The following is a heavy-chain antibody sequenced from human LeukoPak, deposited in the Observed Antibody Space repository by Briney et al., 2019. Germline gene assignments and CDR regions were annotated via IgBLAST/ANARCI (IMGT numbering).Heavy chain of an antibody. CDR3: ARAGIGAAYHYHYGMGV. CDR1: GGSISSYY. D-gene: IGHD6-13*01. V-gene: IGHV4-59*08. CDR2: IYYSGST. Sequence: KSSETLSLTCTVSGGSISSYYWSWIRQPPGKGLEWIGYIYYSGSTNYNPSLKSRVTVSVDTSKNQFSLKLSSVTAADTAVYYCARAGIGAAYHYHYGMGVWGQGTTVTVSS. J-gene: IGHJ6*02.